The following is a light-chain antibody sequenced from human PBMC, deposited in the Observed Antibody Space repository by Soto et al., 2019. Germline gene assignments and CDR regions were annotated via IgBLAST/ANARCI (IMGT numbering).Light chain of an antibody. CDR3: QHYGYSQWT. CDR1: QTGNNNY. CDR2: GVY. Sequence: EIVMTQSPATLSVSPGERATLSCRASQTGNNNYLAWYQHKSGQAPRLLIYGVYTRASGIPDRFSGSGSGTEFTLTITRLEPEDSAVYFCQHYGYSQWTFGQGTKVDIK. V-gene: IGKV3-20*01. J-gene: IGKJ1*01.